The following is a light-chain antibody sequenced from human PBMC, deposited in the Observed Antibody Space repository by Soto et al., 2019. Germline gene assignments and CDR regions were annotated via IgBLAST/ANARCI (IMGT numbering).Light chain of an antibody. J-gene: IGKJ5*01. CDR1: QSVSSSY. Sequence: EIVLTQSPATLSLSPGERATLSCRASQSVSSSYLAWYQQKPGQAPRLLIYDASTRATGIPARFSGSGSGTDFTLNISRMEHEDFAIYYCQQYGGSIMTFGTGTRLEIK. CDR2: DAS. V-gene: IGKV3-20*01. CDR3: QQYGGSIMT.